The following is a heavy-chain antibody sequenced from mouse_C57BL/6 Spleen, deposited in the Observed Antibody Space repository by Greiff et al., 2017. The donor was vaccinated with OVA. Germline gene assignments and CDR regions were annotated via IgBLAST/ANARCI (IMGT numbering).Heavy chain of an antibody. V-gene: IGHV2-5*01. CDR1: GFSLTSYG. CDR3: AKKGYDYDGYAMDY. Sequence: QVQLKQSGPGLVQPSQSLSITCPVSGFSLTSYGLPWVRQSPGQGLEWLGGIWRGGSTDYNAAFMSRLSITKDNSKSQVFFKMNSRQADDTAIYYCAKKGYDYDGYAMDYWGQGTSVTVSS. J-gene: IGHJ4*01. CDR2: IWRGGST. D-gene: IGHD2-4*01.